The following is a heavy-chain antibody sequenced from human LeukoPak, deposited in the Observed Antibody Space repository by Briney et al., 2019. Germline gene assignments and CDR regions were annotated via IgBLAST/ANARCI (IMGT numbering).Heavy chain of an antibody. CDR2: IFQRGYS. CDR3: AGDKETTGNGRPNWLDP. J-gene: IGHJ5*02. Sequence: SETLSLTCAVSGYSISSGYYWGWIRQPPGKGLQWIGSIFQRGYSYYNPSLKSRVTISVDTSRNQFSLKLGSVTAADTAVYYCAGDKETTGNGRPNWLDPWGQGTLVTVSS. CDR1: GYSISSGYY. D-gene: IGHD1-1*01. V-gene: IGHV4-38-2*01.